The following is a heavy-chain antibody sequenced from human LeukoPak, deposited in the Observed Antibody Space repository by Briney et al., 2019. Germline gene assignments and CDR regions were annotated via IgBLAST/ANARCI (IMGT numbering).Heavy chain of an antibody. V-gene: IGHV3-23*01. Sequence: GGSLRLSCAASGFTFSSYAMRWVRQAPGKGLEWVSGISASGGSTIYADFVKGRFTISRDNSKNTLYLQMNSLRAEDTALYYCAKETKGWLQPLDYWGQGTLVTVSS. CDR1: GFTFSSYA. J-gene: IGHJ4*02. D-gene: IGHD5-24*01. CDR3: AKETKGWLQPLDY. CDR2: ISASGGST.